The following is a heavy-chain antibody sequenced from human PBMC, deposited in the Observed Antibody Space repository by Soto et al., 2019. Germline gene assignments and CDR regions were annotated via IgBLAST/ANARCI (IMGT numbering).Heavy chain of an antibody. CDR2: IIPMFGTA. Sequence: SVKVYCKAPGGTFSTYAISWVRQAPGQGLEWMGGIIPMFGTANYAQRFQDRVTITADESTNTVYMELSSLRSEDTAVYFCASGIQLWLRRINNGYSGWGQGTLVTVSS. CDR3: ASGIQLWLRRINNGYSG. D-gene: IGHD5-18*01. V-gene: IGHV1-69*13. CDR1: GGTFSTYA. J-gene: IGHJ4*02.